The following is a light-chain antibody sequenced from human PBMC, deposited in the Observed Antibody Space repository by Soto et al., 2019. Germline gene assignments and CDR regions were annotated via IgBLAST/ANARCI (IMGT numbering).Light chain of an antibody. CDR1: SCDVGSYNY. CDR3: SSYTSSSVV. J-gene: IGLJ1*01. CDR2: DVS. Sequence: QSVLTQPASVSGSPGQSTTISCTGTSCDVGSYNYVSWYQQHPGKAPKLMIYDVSNRPSGVSNRFSGSKSGNTASLTISGLQAEDEADYYCSSYTSSSVVFGTGTKVTVL. V-gene: IGLV2-14*01.